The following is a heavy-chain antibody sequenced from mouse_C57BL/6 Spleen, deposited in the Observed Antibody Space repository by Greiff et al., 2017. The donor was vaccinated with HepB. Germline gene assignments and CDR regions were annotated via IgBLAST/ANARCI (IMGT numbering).Heavy chain of an antibody. CDR3: TTWDGYYFDY. J-gene: IGHJ2*01. Sequence: EVQLQQSGAELVRPGASVKLSCTASGFNIKDDYMHWVKQRPEQGLEWIGWIDPENGDTEYASKFQGKATITADTSSNTAYLQLSSLTSEDTAVYYCTTWDGYYFDYWGQGTTLTVSS. D-gene: IGHD2-3*01. V-gene: IGHV14-4*01. CDR1: GFNIKDDY. CDR2: IDPENGDT.